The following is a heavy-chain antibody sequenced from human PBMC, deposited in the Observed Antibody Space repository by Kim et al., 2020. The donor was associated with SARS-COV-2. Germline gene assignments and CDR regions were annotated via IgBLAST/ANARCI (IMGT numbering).Heavy chain of an antibody. Sequence: GESLKISCKGSGYSFTSYWIGWVRQMPGKGLEWMGIIYPGDSDTRYSPSFQGQVTISADKSVSTAYLQWSSLKASDTAMYYCARVSRRVVVAATWDLGAFDIWGQGTMVTVSS. V-gene: IGHV5-51*01. J-gene: IGHJ3*02. CDR2: IYPGDSDT. D-gene: IGHD2-15*01. CDR3: ARVSRRVVVAATWDLGAFDI. CDR1: GYSFTSYW.